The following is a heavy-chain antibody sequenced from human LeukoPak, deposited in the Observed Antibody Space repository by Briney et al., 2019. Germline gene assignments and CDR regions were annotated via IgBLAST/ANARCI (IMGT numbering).Heavy chain of an antibody. CDR3: ARNGYFLDY. Sequence: GGSLRLSCAASGFTFSSYWMHWVRQAPGKGPVWVSRINSDGSTSYADSVKGRFTISRDNAKNTLYLQMNSLRSEDTAVYYCARNGYFLDYWGQGTLVTVSS. J-gene: IGHJ4*02. CDR2: INSDGST. D-gene: IGHD1-1*01. CDR1: GFTFSSYW. V-gene: IGHV3-74*01.